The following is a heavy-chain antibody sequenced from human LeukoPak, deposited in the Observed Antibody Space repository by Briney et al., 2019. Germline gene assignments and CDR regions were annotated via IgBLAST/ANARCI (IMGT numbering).Heavy chain of an antibody. J-gene: IGHJ6*03. Sequence: ASVKVSCTASGYTFTSYYMHWVRQAPGQGLEWMGIINPSGGSTSYAQKFQGRVTMTRDMSTSTVYMELSSLRSEDTAVYYCAREVAAPQTREYYYYMDVWGKGTTVTVSS. D-gene: IGHD6-6*01. CDR2: INPSGGST. CDR3: AREVAAPQTREYYYYMDV. CDR1: GYTFTSYY. V-gene: IGHV1-46*01.